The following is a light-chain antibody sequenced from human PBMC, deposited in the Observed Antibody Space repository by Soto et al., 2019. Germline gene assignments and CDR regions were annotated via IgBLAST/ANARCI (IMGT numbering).Light chain of an antibody. Sequence: EIVFTQSPCTLSLSTGERATLSCRASQSVSSSYLTWYQQKPGQAPRLLIYGASSRATGIAARFSGSGSGTEFTLTISGLQSEDFATYYCQQYNNWPVTFGGGTKVDIK. J-gene: IGKJ4*01. CDR1: QSVSSSY. V-gene: IGKV3D-15*01. CDR3: QQYNNWPVT. CDR2: GAS.